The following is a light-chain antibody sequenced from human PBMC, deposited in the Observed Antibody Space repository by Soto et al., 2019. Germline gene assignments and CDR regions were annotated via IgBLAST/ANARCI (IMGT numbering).Light chain of an antibody. V-gene: IGLV2-23*01. CDR1: SSDVGSYNL. CDR3: CSYAGSSTWV. J-gene: IGLJ3*02. CDR2: EDN. Sequence: QSVLTQPASVSGSPGQSITISCTGTSSDVGSYNLVSWYQQHPGTAPKLMIYEDNKRASGVSNRFSGSTSGITASLTISVLQAEDEADYYCCSYAGSSTWVFGEGTTLTVL.